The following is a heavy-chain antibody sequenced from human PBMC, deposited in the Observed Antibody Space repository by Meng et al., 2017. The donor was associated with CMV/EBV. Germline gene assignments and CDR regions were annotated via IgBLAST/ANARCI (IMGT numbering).Heavy chain of an antibody. CDR1: VFPLSNARMG. V-gene: IGHV2-26*01. CDR2: IFSNDEK. CDR3: ARMRIVDYYYGMDV. D-gene: IGHD2-21*01. J-gene: IGHJ6*02. Sequence: SGPTLVKPTDTRMLTCTVSVFPLSNARMGVRWIRQPPGKALEWLAHIFSNDEKSYSTSLKSRLTLSKDTSKSQVVLTMTNMDPVDTATYYCARMRIVDYYYGMDVWGQGTTVTVSS.